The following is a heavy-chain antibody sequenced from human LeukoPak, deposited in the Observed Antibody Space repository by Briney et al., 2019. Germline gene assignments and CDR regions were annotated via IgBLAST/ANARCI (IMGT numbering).Heavy chain of an antibody. CDR1: GYIFTYYW. J-gene: IGHJ4*02. CDR2: IYPGPGDSDI. Sequence: GESLKISFKGSGYIFTYYWIAWVRQMRGKGLEWMGIIYPGPGDSDITYSPSFQGQVTISVDKSITTAYLQWSSLKASDTAMYYRARQSDGGGSYPGYWGQGTLVTVSS. V-gene: IGHV5-51*01. D-gene: IGHD3-16*01. CDR3: ARQSDGGGSYPGY.